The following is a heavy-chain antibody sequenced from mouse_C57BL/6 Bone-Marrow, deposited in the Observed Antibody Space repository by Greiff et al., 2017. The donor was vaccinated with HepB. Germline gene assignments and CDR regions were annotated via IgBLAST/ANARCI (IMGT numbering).Heavy chain of an antibody. CDR1: GYTFTSYW. D-gene: IGHD2-1*01. Sequence: QVQLQQPGAELVRPGSSVKLSCKASGYTFTSYWMHWVKQRPIQGLEWIGNIDPSDSETHYNQKFKDKATLTVYKSSSTAYMQLSSLTSEDSAVYYCARAEYYGRFAYWGQGTLVTVSA. J-gene: IGHJ3*01. V-gene: IGHV1-52*01. CDR2: IDPSDSET. CDR3: ARAEYYGRFAY.